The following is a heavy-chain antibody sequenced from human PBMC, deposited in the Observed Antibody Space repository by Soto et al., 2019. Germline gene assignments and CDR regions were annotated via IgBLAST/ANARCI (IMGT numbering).Heavy chain of an antibody. D-gene: IGHD6-13*01. Sequence: GESLKISCKGSGYSFTSYWIGWVRQMPGKGLEWMGIIYPGDSDTRYSPSFQGQVTISADKSISTAYLQWSSLKASDTAMYYCARQARMYSSSYPDAFDIWGQGTMVT. V-gene: IGHV5-51*01. J-gene: IGHJ3*02. CDR2: IYPGDSDT. CDR3: ARQARMYSSSYPDAFDI. CDR1: GYSFTSYW.